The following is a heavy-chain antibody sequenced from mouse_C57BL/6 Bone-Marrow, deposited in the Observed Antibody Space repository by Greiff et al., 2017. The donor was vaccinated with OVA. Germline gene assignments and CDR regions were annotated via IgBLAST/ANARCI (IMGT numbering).Heavy chain of an antibody. V-gene: IGHV5-12*01. CDR1: GFTFSDYY. Sequence: EVQLVESGGGLVQPGGSLKLSCAASGFTFSDYYMYWVRQTPEKRLEWVAYISNGGGSTYYPDTVKGRFTISRDNAKNTLYLQMSRLKSEDTAMYYCARHNELGREGFDYWGQGTTLTVSS. CDR2: ISNGGGST. J-gene: IGHJ2*01. D-gene: IGHD4-1*01. CDR3: ARHNELGREGFDY.